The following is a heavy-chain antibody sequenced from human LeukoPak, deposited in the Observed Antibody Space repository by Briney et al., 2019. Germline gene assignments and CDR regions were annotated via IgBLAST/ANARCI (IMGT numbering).Heavy chain of an antibody. Sequence: SETLSLTCTVSGGSISSYYWSWIRQPPGKGLEWIGYIYYSGSTNYNPSLKSRVTISVDTSKNQFSLKLSSVTAADTAVYYCAREVRLRFLEWLDYYYYMDVWGKGTTVTVSS. CDR2: IYYSGST. V-gene: IGHV4-59*01. CDR1: GGSISSYY. D-gene: IGHD3-3*01. J-gene: IGHJ6*03. CDR3: AREVRLRFLEWLDYYYYMDV.